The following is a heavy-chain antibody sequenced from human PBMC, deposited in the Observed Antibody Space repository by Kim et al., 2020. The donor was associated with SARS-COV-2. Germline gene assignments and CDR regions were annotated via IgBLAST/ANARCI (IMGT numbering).Heavy chain of an antibody. V-gene: IGHV3-23*01. CDR1: GFTFSSYA. Sequence: GGSLRLSCAASGFTFSSYAMSWVRQAPGKGLEWVSAISGSGGSTYYADSVKGRFTISRDNSKNTLYLQMNSLRAEDTAVYYCAGTYSSSWSPVGTADIWGQGTMVTVSS. CDR3: AGTYSSSWSPVGTADI. D-gene: IGHD6-13*01. CDR2: ISGSGGST. J-gene: IGHJ3*02.